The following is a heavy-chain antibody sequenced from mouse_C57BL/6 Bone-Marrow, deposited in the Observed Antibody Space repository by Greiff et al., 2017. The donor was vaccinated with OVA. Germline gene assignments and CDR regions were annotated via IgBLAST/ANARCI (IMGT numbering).Heavy chain of an antibody. CDR2: ISNGGGST. CDR3: AKKTNYYGSSYRYFDV. J-gene: IGHJ1*03. D-gene: IGHD1-1*01. V-gene: IGHV5-12*01. Sequence: EVQRVESGGGLVQPGGSLKLSCAASGFTFSDYYMYWVRQTPEKRLEWVAYISNGGGSTYYPDTVQGRFTFTRANAKNTLYLQMSRLKSEDTAMYYCAKKTNYYGSSYRYFDVWGTGTTVTVSS. CDR1: GFTFSDYY.